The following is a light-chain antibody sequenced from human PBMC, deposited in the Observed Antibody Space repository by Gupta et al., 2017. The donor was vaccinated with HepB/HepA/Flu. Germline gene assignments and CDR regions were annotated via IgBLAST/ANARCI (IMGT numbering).Light chain of an antibody. CDR3: AAWNDSMSGTV. J-gene: IGLJ2*01. V-gene: IGLV1-47*01. CDR2: GNN. Sequence: QSVLTQPPSASGTPGQMVSISCSGSNSHIESNYVYWYQQLTGTAPKLLLYGNNRRPDGAQDRSAGTKAGTSAFLAISGHRYEDDAYYYCAAWNDSMSGTVFGGGTKRTVL. CDR1: NSHIESNY.